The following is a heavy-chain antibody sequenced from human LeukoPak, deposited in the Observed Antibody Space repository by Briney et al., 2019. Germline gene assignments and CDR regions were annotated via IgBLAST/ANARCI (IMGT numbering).Heavy chain of an antibody. J-gene: IGHJ4*02. CDR2: IIPIFGTA. Sequence: ASVKVSCRASGGTFSSYAISWVRQAPGQGLEWMGGIIPIFGTANYAQKFQGRVTITADESTSTAYMELSSLRSEDTAVYYCASLLGCCSSTSCLDYGYWGQGTLVTVSS. D-gene: IGHD2-2*01. CDR3: ASLLGCCSSTSCLDYGY. V-gene: IGHV1-69*01. CDR1: GGTFSSYA.